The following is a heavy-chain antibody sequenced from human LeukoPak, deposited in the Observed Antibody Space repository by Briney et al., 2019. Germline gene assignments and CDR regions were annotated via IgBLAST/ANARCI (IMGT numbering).Heavy chain of an antibody. J-gene: IGHJ3*02. CDR3: AKEQSYNWNDVRDAFDI. Sequence: GGSLRLSCAASGFTFSSYAMSWVRQAPGKGLEWVSAISGSGGSTYYADSVKGRFTISRDNSKNTLYLQMNSLRAEDTAVYYCAKEQSYNWNDVRDAFDIWGQGTMVTVSS. D-gene: IGHD1-1*01. CDR1: GFTFSSYA. CDR2: ISGSGGST. V-gene: IGHV3-23*01.